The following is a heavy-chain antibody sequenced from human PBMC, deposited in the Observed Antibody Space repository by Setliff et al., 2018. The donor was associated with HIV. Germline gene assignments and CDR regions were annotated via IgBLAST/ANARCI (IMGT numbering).Heavy chain of an antibody. CDR3: ARDVRQPIIAFDI. V-gene: IGHV1-69*05. CDR1: GGTFSSYA. D-gene: IGHD6-13*01. Sequence: GASVKVSCKASGGTFSSYAISWVRQAPGQGLEWMGGIIPIFGTANYAQKFQGRVTITTDESTSTAYMELSSLRSEDTAVYYCARDVRQPIIAFDIWGQGTMVTVSS. CDR2: IIPIFGTA. J-gene: IGHJ3*02.